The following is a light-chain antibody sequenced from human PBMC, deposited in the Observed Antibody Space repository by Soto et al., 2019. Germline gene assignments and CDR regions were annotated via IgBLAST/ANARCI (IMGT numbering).Light chain of an antibody. Sequence: IQLTQSPSSLSASVGDRVTITCRASQGISSYLAWYQQKPGKAPKLLIYAASTLQSGVPSKFSGSGSGTDFPLTISSLQPEDSATYYCQQLNSYPLTFGGGTKVEIK. CDR2: AAS. V-gene: IGKV1-9*01. J-gene: IGKJ4*01. CDR1: QGISSY. CDR3: QQLNSYPLT.